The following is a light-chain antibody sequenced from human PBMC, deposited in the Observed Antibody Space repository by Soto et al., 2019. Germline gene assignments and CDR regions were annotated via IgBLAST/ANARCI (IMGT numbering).Light chain of an antibody. CDR3: SSYTSRSILVV. Sequence: QSVLTQPASVSGSPGQSITISCTGTSSDVGGYNYVSWYQQHPGKAPKLMIYDVSNRPSGVSNRFSGSKSGNTASLTISGLQAEDEADYYCSSYTSRSILVVFGGGTKLTVL. J-gene: IGLJ2*01. CDR1: SSDVGGYNY. V-gene: IGLV2-14*01. CDR2: DVS.